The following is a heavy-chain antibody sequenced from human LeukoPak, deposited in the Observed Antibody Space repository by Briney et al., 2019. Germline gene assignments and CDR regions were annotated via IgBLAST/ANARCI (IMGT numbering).Heavy chain of an antibody. CDR3: ARGGLGSGSPLDY. V-gene: IGHV3-21*01. Sequence: GGSLRLACAASGFTFSNYKMNWVRQAPGRGLEWVSSISDSSSYKYYADSVKGRFTISRDNDKNSVYLQMNSLRAEDTAVDYFARGGLGSGSPLDYGGRGPLVTVSS. CDR2: ISDSSSYK. CDR1: GFTFSNYK. J-gene: IGHJ4*02. D-gene: IGHD3-10*01.